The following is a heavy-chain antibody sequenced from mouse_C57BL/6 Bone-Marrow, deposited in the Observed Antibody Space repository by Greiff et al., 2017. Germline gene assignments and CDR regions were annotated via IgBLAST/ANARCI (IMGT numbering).Heavy chain of an antibody. CDR3: ARGGNCMDY. Sequence: EVKLVESGGDLVKPGGSLKLSCAASGFTFSSYGMSWVRQTPDKRLEWVATISSGGSYTYYPDSVKGRFTISRDNAKNTLYLQMSSLKSEDTAMYYCARGGNCMDYWGQGTSVTVSS. J-gene: IGHJ4*01. D-gene: IGHD4-1*01. CDR2: ISSGGSYT. V-gene: IGHV5-6*01. CDR1: GFTFSSYG.